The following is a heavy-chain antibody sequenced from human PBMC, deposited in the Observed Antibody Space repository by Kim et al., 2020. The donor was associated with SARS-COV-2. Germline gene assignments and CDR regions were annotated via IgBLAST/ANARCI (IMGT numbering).Heavy chain of an antibody. D-gene: IGHD3-16*02. V-gene: IGHV3-48*03. CDR3: ARSFLSPFYD. J-gene: IGHJ4*02. Sequence: GGSLRLSCEASGFIFSDFEMNWVRQTPGRGLEWVSFITRNGFSTHYAESVKGRFIISRDNAKKSLHLQMNSLRDEDTGVYYCARSFLSPFYDCGQGTRVTVSS. CDR2: ITRNGFS. CDR1: GFIFSDFE.